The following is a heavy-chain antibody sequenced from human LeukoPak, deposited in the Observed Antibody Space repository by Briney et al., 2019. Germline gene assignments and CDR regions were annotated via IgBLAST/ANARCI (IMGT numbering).Heavy chain of an antibody. J-gene: IGHJ4*02. D-gene: IGHD6-13*01. CDR3: ARAEIAAARPFDY. CDR2: MNPNSGNT. CDR1: GHTFTSYD. Sequence: ASVKVSCKASGHTFTSYDINWVRQATGQGLEWMGWMNPNSGNTGYAQKFQGRVTMTRNTSISTAYMELSSLRSEDTAVYYCARAEIAAARPFDYWGQGTLVNVSS. V-gene: IGHV1-8*02.